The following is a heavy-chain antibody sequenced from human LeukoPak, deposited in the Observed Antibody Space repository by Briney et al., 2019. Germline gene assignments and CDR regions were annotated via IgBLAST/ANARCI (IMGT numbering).Heavy chain of an antibody. Sequence: SETLSLTCAVSGGSISSYYWSWIRQPPGKGLEWIGYIYYSGSTNYNPSLKSRVTISVDTSKNQFSLKLSSVTAADTAVYYCARVKYGDAHFDYWGQGTLVTVSS. CDR2: IYYSGST. CDR3: ARVKYGDAHFDY. J-gene: IGHJ4*02. D-gene: IGHD4-17*01. CDR1: GGSISSYY. V-gene: IGHV4-59*01.